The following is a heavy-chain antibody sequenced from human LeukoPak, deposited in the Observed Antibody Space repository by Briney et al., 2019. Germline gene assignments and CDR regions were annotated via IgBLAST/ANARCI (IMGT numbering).Heavy chain of an antibody. D-gene: IGHD4-23*01. J-gene: IGHJ4*02. V-gene: IGHV4-30-4*08. CDR3: ARVRRYGIYFDY. CDR2: IYYSGST. CDR1: GGSISSGDYY. Sequence: SETLSLTRTVSGGSISSGDYYWSWIRQPPGKGLEWIGYIYYSGSTYYNPSLKSRVTISVDTSKNQFSLKLSSVTAADTAVYYCARVRRYGIYFDYWGQGTLVTVSS.